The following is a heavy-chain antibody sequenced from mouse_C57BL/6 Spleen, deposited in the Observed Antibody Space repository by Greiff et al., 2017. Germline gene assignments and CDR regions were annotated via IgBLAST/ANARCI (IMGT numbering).Heavy chain of an antibody. CDR1: GYAFSSSW. V-gene: IGHV1-82*01. CDR3: ARSLDSPHFDY. J-gene: IGHJ2*01. Sequence: QVQLQQSGPELVKPGASVKISCKASGYAFSSSWMNWVKQRPGKGLEWIGRIYPGDGDTNYNGKFKGKATLTADKSSSTAYMQLSRLTSEDSAVYFCARSLDSPHFDYWGQGTTLTVSS. D-gene: IGHD3-2*01. CDR2: IYPGDGDT.